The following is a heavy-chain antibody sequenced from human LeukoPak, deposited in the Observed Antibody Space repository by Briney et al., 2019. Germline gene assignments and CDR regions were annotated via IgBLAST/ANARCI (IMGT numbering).Heavy chain of an antibody. CDR3: ARGPAASSWYSSNY. J-gene: IGHJ4*02. Sequence: ASVKVSCKASGYTFTSYGISWVRQAPGQGREWMGWISAYYGNTNYAQKLQGRVTMTTDTSTSTAYMELRSLRSDDTAVYYCARGPAASSWYSSNYWGQGTLVTVSS. CDR2: ISAYYGNT. CDR1: GYTFTSYG. D-gene: IGHD6-13*01. V-gene: IGHV1-18*01.